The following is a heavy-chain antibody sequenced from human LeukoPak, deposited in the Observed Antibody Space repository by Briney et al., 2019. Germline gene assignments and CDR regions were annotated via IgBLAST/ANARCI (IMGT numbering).Heavy chain of an antibody. Sequence: SETLSLTCTVSGDSLSSSKYYWGWIRQPPGKGLGWIGIIFSRGSVNYNPSLESRVTIYVDTSKNHFSLNLTSVTAADTAVYYCSGGFDSPDFYYYMDVWGKGTTVTVSS. CDR2: IFSRGSV. V-gene: IGHV4-39*02. CDR1: GDSLSSSKYY. J-gene: IGHJ6*03. CDR3: SGGFDSPDFYYYMDV. D-gene: IGHD5-12*01.